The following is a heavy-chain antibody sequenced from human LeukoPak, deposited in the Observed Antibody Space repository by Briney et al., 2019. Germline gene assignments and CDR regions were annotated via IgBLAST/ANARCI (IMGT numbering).Heavy chain of an antibody. CDR3: ARESVAERFDC. J-gene: IGHJ4*02. CDR1: GDSVSSNIAA. D-gene: IGHD1-1*01. Sequence: SQTLSLTCAISGDSVSSNIAAWNWTGQSPSRALEGLGRTYYRSHWVYDYAGSVKGRITVNPDTSKNQFSLQLKSVIPEDTAVYYCARESVAERFDCWSQGSLVTVSS. CDR2: TYYRSHWVY. V-gene: IGHV6-1*01.